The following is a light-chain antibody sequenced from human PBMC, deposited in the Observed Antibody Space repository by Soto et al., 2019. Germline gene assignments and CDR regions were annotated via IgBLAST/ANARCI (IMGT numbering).Light chain of an antibody. J-gene: IGLJ3*02. Sequence: QSALTQPASVSGSPGQSITISCTGTSSDVGSYNFVSWYQQHPGKAPKLIIYEVSKRPSGVSNRFSGSKSGNTASLTISGLQAEDEADYYCCSYASRITWVFGGGTKLPS. CDR1: SSDVGSYNF. CDR3: CSYASRITWV. CDR2: EVS. V-gene: IGLV2-23*02.